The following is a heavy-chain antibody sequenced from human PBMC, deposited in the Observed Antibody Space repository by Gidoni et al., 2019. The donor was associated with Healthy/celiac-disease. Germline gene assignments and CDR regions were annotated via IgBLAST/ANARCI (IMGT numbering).Heavy chain of an antibody. V-gene: IGHV1-18*01. J-gene: IGHJ3*02. D-gene: IGHD3-3*01. CDR3: ARERAVDGGLRFLEWSSGAFDI. CDR2: ISAYNGNT. CDR1: GYTFTSYG. Sequence: QVQLVQSGAEVKKPGASVKVSCKASGYTFTSYGISWVRQAPGQGLEWMGWISAYNGNTNYAQKLQGRVTMTTDTSTSTAYMELRSLRSDDTAVYYCARERAVDGGLRFLEWSSGAFDIWGQGTMVTVSS.